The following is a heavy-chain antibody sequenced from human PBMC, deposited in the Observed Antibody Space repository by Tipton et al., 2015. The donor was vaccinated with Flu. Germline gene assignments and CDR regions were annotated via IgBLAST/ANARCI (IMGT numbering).Heavy chain of an antibody. J-gene: IGHJ4*01. CDR1: GNPITSGDF. D-gene: IGHD2-8*02. V-gene: IGHV4-38-2*01. Sequence: TLSLTCGVSGNPITSGDFWRAWIRQSPGKGLEWIASIQQSGSTHYNPSLRNRVTVSVDTSKNQFSLRLTSVTAADRAVYYCARQPGRDAWCFDSWSHGTLVTVSS. CDR2: IQQSGST. CDR3: ARQPGRDAWCFDS.